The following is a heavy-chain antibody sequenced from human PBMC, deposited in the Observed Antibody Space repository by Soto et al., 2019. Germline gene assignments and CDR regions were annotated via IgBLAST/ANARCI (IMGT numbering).Heavy chain of an antibody. CDR2: INHSGST. CDR1: GGSFSGYY. D-gene: IGHD3-10*01. CDR3: ARGSRGSGSYYSDYYGMDV. J-gene: IGHJ6*02. V-gene: IGHV4-34*01. Sequence: SETLSLTCAVYGGSFSGYYWSWIRQPPGKGLEWIGEINHSGSTNYNPSLKSRVTISVDTSKNQFSLKLSSVTAADTAVYYCARGSRGSGSYYSDYYGMDVWGQGTTVTVSS.